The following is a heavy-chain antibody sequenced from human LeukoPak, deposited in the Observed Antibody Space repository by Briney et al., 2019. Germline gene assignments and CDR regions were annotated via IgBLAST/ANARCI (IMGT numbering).Heavy chain of an antibody. CDR2: IYYSGRT. D-gene: IGHD6-19*01. V-gene: IGHV4-61*01. Sequence: SETLSLTCTVSGGSVSSGSYYWSWIRQPPGRGLEWIGYIYYSGRTNYNPSLKSRVTISVDTSKNQFSLKLTSVTAADTAVYYCARGSAWYFVYWGQGALVTVSS. CDR1: GGSVSSGSYY. J-gene: IGHJ4*02. CDR3: ARGSAWYFVY.